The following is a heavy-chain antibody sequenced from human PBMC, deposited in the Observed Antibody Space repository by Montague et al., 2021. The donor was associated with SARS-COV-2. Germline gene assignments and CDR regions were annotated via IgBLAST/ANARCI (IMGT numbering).Heavy chain of an antibody. CDR1: GFAVNSNY. CDR2: IYSGVTT. J-gene: IGHJ6*02. V-gene: IGHV3-66*01. Sequence: SLRLSCAATGFAVNSNYMTWVRQAPGKGLEWVSVIYSGVTTYYXXXVXXXFTISRDSSKNTVHLQMHSLRVDDTAVYSCARRLEERLPYYYYGLDVWGQGTTVTVSS. D-gene: IGHD1/OR15-1a*01. CDR3: ARRLEERLPYYYYGLDV.